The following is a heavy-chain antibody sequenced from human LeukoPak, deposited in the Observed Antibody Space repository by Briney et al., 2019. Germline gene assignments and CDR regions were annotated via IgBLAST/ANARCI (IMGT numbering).Heavy chain of an antibody. J-gene: IGHJ5*02. Sequence: GGSLRLSCAASGFTFSIYAMSWVRQAPGKGLEWVSAISGSGGSTYYADSVKGRFTISRDNSKNTLYLQMNSLRAEDTAVYYCAKDMDYCSSTSCYAWFDPWGQGTLVTVSS. CDR1: GFTFSIYA. D-gene: IGHD2-2*01. V-gene: IGHV3-23*01. CDR3: AKDMDYCSSTSCYAWFDP. CDR2: ISGSGGST.